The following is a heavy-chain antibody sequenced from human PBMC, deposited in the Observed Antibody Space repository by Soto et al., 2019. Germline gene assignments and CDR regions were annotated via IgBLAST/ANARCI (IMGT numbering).Heavy chain of an antibody. CDR1: GFTFSSYG. D-gene: IGHD2-15*01. Sequence: QVQLVESGGGVVQPGRSLRLSCAASGFTFSSYGMHWVRQAPGKGLEWVAVISYDGSNKYYAESVKGRFTISRDNSKNTLYMQMNSLRAEDTAVYYCAKDRRKVVVAAPFDYWGQGTLVTVSS. V-gene: IGHV3-30*18. J-gene: IGHJ4*02. CDR2: ISYDGSNK. CDR3: AKDRRKVVVAAPFDY.